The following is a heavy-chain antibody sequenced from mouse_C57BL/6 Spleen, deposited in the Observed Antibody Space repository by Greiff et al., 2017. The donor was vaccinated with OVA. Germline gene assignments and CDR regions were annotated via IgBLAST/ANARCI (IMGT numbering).Heavy chain of an antibody. CDR2: IDPETGGT. V-gene: IGHV1-15*01. CDR3: TRGEGNYDYFDY. CDR1: GYTFTDYE. J-gene: IGHJ2*01. D-gene: IGHD2-1*01. Sequence: QVQLQQSGAELVRPGASVTLSCKASGYTFTDYEMHWVKQTPVHGLEWIGAIDPETGGTAYNQKFKGKAILTADKSSSTAYMELRSLTSEDSAVYYCTRGEGNYDYFDYWGQGTTLTVSS.